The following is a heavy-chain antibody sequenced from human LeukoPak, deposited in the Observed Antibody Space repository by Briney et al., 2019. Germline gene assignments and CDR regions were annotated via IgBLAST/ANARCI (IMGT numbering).Heavy chain of an antibody. CDR1: GGSISSGDYY. V-gene: IGHV4-30-4*08. Sequence: PSQTLSLTCTVSGGSISSGDYYWSWIRQPPGKGLEWIGYIYYSGSTYYNPSLKSRVTISVDTSKNQFSLKLTSVTAADTAVYYCVRHGPFGSGTIGYFDYWGQGTLVTVSS. CDR3: VRHGPFGSGTIGYFDY. CDR2: IYYSGST. D-gene: IGHD3-10*01. J-gene: IGHJ4*02.